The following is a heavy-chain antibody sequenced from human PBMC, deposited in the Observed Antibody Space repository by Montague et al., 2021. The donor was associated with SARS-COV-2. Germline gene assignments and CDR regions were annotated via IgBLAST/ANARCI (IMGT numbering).Heavy chain of an antibody. D-gene: IGHD3-10*01. J-gene: IGHJ4*02. CDR2: IYWGDEK. Sequence: VKPTQTLTLTCTFSGFSITTSTMGVGWIRQPPGKALEWLALIYWGDEKRFSPSLKSRLTITKDTCKDQVVLRMTNMGPVDTATYYCVHYASGSYYCNYWGQGTLVTVSS. V-gene: IGHV2-5*02. CDR3: VHYASGSYYCNY. CDR1: GFSITTSTMG.